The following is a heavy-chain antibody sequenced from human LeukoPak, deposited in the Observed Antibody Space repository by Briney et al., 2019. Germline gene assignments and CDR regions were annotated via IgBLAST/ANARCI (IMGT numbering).Heavy chain of an antibody. J-gene: IGHJ5*02. CDR2: IYITGSI. Sequence: SETLSLTCTVSGASLSRYYWSWIRQPAGKGLEWIGRIYITGSINYNPSLKSRLTRSVDTSRNQFSLKLRSVTAADTAVYYCAATTVTTFSSWFDPWGQGTLVTVSS. CDR1: GASLSRYY. D-gene: IGHD4-17*01. V-gene: IGHV4-4*07. CDR3: AATTVTTFSSWFDP.